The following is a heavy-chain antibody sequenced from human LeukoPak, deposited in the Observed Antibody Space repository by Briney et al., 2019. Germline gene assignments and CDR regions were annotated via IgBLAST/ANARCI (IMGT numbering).Heavy chain of an antibody. Sequence: PSETLSLTCAVYGGSFSGYYWSWIRQPPGKGLEWIGEINHSGSINYNPSLKSRVTITVDTSKNQFSLKVSSVTAADTAVYYCARGLFHSSGLPYAMDVWGQGTTVTVSS. J-gene: IGHJ6*02. D-gene: IGHD3-22*01. CDR2: INHSGSI. V-gene: IGHV4-34*01. CDR3: ARGLFHSSGLPYAMDV. CDR1: GGSFSGYY.